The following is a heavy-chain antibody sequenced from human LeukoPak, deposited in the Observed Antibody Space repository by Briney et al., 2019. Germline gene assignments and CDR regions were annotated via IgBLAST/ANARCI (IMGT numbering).Heavy chain of an antibody. Sequence: GGSLRLSCATSGFTFSDYAMHWVRQAPGKGLEWVAVISKDGSDKYYPGSVRGRFTISRDNSKNTIYLQMDSLRAEDTAIYYCARDYWWNYDCWGQGTLVTVSS. CDR1: GFTFSDYA. CDR2: ISKDGSDK. J-gene: IGHJ4*02. CDR3: ARDYWWNYDC. D-gene: IGHD1-7*01. V-gene: IGHV3-30-3*01.